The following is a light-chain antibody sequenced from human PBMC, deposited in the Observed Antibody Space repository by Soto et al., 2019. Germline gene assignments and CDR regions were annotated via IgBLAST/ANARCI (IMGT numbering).Light chain of an antibody. J-gene: IGKJ5*01. CDR2: DAS. V-gene: IGKV3-11*01. Sequence: EIVLTQSPATLSLSPGARATLSCRASQSVSSYLAWYQQKPGQAPRLLIYDASNMATGIPARFSGSGSGTAFILTISRLEQDDFVVYYCQQRSNWPGITFGQGTKLEIK. CDR3: QQRSNWPGIT. CDR1: QSVSSY.